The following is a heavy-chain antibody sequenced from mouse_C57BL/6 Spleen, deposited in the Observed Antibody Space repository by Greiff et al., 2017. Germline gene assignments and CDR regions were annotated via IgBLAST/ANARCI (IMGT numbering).Heavy chain of an antibody. V-gene: IGHV3-6*01. CDR1: GYSITSGYY. CDR3: ARRAQATPDY. CDR2: ISYDGSN. Sequence: EVKLMESGPGLVKPSQSLSLTCSVTGYSITSGYYWNWIRQFPGNKLEWMGYISYDGSNNYNPSLKNRISITRDTSKNQLFLKLNSVTTEDTATYYCARRAQATPDYWGQGTTLTVAS. J-gene: IGHJ2*01. D-gene: IGHD3-2*02.